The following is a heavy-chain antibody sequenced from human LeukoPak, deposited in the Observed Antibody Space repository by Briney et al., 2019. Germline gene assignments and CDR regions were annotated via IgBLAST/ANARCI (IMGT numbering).Heavy chain of an antibody. J-gene: IGHJ5*02. V-gene: IGHV4-34*01. D-gene: IGHD3-10*01. CDR2: INHSGST. CDR3: ARAYYSTSWFPH. CDR1: GGSFSGYY. Sequence: SETLPLTCAVYGGSFSGYYWSWIRQPPGKGLEWIGEINHSGSTNYNPSLKSRVTISVDTSKNQFSLELRSVTAADTAVYYCARAYYSTSWFPHWGQGALVTVSS.